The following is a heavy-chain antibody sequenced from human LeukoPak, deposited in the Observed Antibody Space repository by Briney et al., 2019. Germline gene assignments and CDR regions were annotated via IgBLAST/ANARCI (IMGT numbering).Heavy chain of an antibody. D-gene: IGHD3-3*01. V-gene: IGHV1-8*01. CDR2: MNPNSGNT. J-gene: IGHJ4*02. Sequence: ASVKVSCKASGYTFTSYDINWVRQATGQGLEWMGWMNPNSGNTGYAQKFQGRVTMTRNTSISTAYMELSSLRSEDTAVYYCARGKGITIFGVIRLTFDYWGQGTLVTVSS. CDR3: ARGKGITIFGVIRLTFDY. CDR1: GYTFTSYD.